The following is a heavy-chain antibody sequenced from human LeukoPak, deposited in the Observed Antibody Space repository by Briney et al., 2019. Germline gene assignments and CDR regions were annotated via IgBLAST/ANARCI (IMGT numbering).Heavy chain of an antibody. CDR1: GFTFSSYS. D-gene: IGHD6-13*01. CDR2: ISSSSSYI. CDR3: AKSFGYSRSWFDN. J-gene: IGHJ4*02. Sequence: GGSLRLSCAASGFTFSSYSMNWVRQAPGKGLEWVSSISSSSSYIYYADSVKGRFTISRDNAKNSLYLQMNSLRAEDTAVYYCAKSFGYSRSWFDNWGQGTLVTVSS. V-gene: IGHV3-21*01.